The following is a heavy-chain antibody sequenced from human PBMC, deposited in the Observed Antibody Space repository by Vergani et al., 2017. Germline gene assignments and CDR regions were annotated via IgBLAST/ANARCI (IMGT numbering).Heavy chain of an antibody. CDR3: ASGGQQLAKVDY. V-gene: IGHV4-39*01. CDR2: IYYSGST. D-gene: IGHD6-13*01. J-gene: IGHJ4*02. Sequence: QLQLQESGPGLVKPSETLSLTCTVSGGSISSSSYYWGWIRQPPGKGLEWIGSIYYSGSTYYNPSLKSRVTISVDTSKNQFSLKLSSVTAADTAVYYCASGGQQLAKVDYWGQGTLVTVSS. CDR1: GGSISSSSYY.